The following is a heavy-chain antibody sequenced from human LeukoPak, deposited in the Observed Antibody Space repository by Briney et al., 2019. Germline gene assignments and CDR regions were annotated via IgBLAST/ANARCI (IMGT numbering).Heavy chain of an antibody. CDR2: ISGSGRGVNT. Sequence: GGSLRLSCAASGFTFSSYAMSWVRQAPGKGLEWVSGISGSGRGVNTYYANSVKGRFTIARDDSKNLLYLQMNSLRPEDTAMYFCARDKGGMVPFDHWGQGTLVTVSS. D-gene: IGHD3-10*01. V-gene: IGHV3-23*01. CDR3: ARDKGGMVPFDH. CDR1: GFTFSSYA. J-gene: IGHJ4*02.